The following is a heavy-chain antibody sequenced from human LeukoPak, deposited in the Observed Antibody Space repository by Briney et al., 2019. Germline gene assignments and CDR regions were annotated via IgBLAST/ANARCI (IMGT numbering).Heavy chain of an antibody. V-gene: IGHV4-34*01. Sequence: SETLSLTCAVYGGSFSGYYWSWIRQPPGKGLEWIGEINHSGSTNYNPSLKSRVTISVDTSKNQFSLKLSSVTAADTAVYYCARDRRYYDFWSGYPDYWGQGTLVTVSS. CDR1: GGSFSGYY. D-gene: IGHD3-3*01. CDR3: ARDRRYYDFWSGYPDY. J-gene: IGHJ4*02. CDR2: INHSGST.